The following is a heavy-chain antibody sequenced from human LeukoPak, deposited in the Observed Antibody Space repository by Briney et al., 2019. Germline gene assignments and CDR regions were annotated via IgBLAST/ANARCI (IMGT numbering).Heavy chain of an antibody. J-gene: IGHJ4*02. CDR1: GGSFSGYY. CDR3: ARNINFWSGYDC. Sequence: SETLSLTCAVSGGSFSGYYWSWIRQPPGKGLEWIGEINHSGSTNYNPSLKSRVTISGDTSKNQFSLQLSSVTAADTAVYYCARNINFWSGYDCWGQGTLVTVSS. D-gene: IGHD3-3*01. V-gene: IGHV4-34*01. CDR2: INHSGST.